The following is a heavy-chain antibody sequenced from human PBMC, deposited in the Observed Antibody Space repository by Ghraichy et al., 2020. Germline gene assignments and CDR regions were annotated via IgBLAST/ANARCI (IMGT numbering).Heavy chain of an antibody. J-gene: IGHJ5*02. V-gene: IGHV3-21*01. CDR1: GFTFSRYS. CDR3: AQGYSNLFDP. Sequence: LSLTCAASGFTFSRYSMNWVRQAPGKGLEWVSPISSSSRYIYYADSVKGRFTISRDNAKNSLYLQMNSLRAEDTAVYYCAQGYSNLFDPWGQGTLVTVSS. CDR2: ISSSSRYI. D-gene: IGHD2-15*01.